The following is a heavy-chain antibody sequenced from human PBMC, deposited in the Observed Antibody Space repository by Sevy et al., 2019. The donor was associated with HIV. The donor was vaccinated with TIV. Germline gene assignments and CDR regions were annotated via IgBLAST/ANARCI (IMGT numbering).Heavy chain of an antibody. CDR1: GFTFSSYA. D-gene: IGHD2-15*01. CDR3: ARGGRDCSGGSCYDGDWFDP. Sequence: GGSLRLSCAASGFTFSSYAMHWVRQAPGNGLEWVAVISYDGSNKYYADSVKGRFTISRDNSKNTLYLQMNSLRAEDTAVYYCARGGRDCSGGSCYDGDWFDPWGQGTLVTVSS. CDR2: ISYDGSNK. V-gene: IGHV3-30-3*01. J-gene: IGHJ5*02.